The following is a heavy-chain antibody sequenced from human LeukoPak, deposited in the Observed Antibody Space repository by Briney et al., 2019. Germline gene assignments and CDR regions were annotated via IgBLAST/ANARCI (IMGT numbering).Heavy chain of an antibody. CDR2: VFHSGST. CDR1: GYSISSGRY. Sequence: KPSETLSLTCAVSGYSISSGRYWGWIRQPPGKGLEWIGSVFHSGSTYYNPSFKSRVTISVDTSKNHFSLNLRSVTAADTAVYYCARSLSTAGIDYWGQGTLVTVSS. V-gene: IGHV4-38-2*01. J-gene: IGHJ4*02. D-gene: IGHD2-2*01. CDR3: ARSLSTAGIDY.